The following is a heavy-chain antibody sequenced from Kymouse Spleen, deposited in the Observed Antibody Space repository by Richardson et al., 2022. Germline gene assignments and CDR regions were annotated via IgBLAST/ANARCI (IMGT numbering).Heavy chain of an antibody. CDR2: ISYDGSNK. J-gene: IGHJ4*02. CDR3: AKERVTTVVTPFDY. D-gene: IGHD4-23*01. CDR1: GFTFSSYG. Sequence: QVQLVESGGGVVQPGRSLRLSCAASGFTFSSYGMHWVRQAPGKGLEWVAVISYDGSNKYYADSVKGRFTISRDNSKNTLYLQMNSLRAEDTAVYYCAKERVTTVVTPFDYWGQGTLVTVSS. V-gene: IGHV3-30*18.